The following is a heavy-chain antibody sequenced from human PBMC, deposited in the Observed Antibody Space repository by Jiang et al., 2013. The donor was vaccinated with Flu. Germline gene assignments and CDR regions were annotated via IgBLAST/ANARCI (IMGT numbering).Heavy chain of an antibody. D-gene: IGHD5-12*01. Sequence: ASGFTFSSYAMSWVRQAPGKGLEWVSAISGSGGSTYYADSVKGRFTISRDNSKNTLYLQMNSLRAEDTAVYYCAKDLVDIVATIGGPGAFDIWGQGTMVTVSS. CDR1: GFTFSSYA. CDR2: ISGSGGST. V-gene: IGHV3-23*01. J-gene: IGHJ3*02. CDR3: AKDLVDIVATIGGPGAFDI.